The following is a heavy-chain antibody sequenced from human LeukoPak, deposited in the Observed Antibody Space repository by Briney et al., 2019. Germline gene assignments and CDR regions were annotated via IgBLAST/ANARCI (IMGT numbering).Heavy chain of an antibody. D-gene: IGHD4-11*01. Sequence: PGRSLRLSCAASGFTSSSYGMHWVRQAPGKGLEWVAVISYDGSNKYYADSVKGRFTISRDNSKNTLYLQMNSLRAEDTAVYYCAKVTTLYYYYGMDVWGQGTTVTVSS. CDR3: AKVTTLYYYYGMDV. CDR2: ISYDGSNK. CDR1: GFTSSSYG. J-gene: IGHJ6*02. V-gene: IGHV3-30*18.